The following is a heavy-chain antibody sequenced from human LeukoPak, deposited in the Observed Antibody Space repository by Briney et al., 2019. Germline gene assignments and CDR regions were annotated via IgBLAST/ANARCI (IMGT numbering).Heavy chain of an antibody. D-gene: IGHD3-22*01. CDR2: ISWNSGSI. CDR3: AKYYDSSGYCTH. CDR1: GFTFDDYA. V-gene: IGHV3-9*01. Sequence: PGRSLRLSCAASGFTFDDYAMPWVRQAPGKGLEWVSGISWNSGSIGYADSVKGRFTISRDNAKNSLYLQMNSLRAEDTALYYCAKYYDSSGYCTHWGQGTLVTVSS. J-gene: IGHJ4*02.